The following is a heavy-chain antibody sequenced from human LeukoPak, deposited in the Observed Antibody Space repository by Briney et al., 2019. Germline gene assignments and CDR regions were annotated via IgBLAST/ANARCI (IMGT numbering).Heavy chain of an antibody. Sequence: GASVKVSCKASGYTFTNYGISWVRQAPGQGLEWMGWISTYNGNTNYAQKLQGRVTMTTDTSTSTGYMELWSLRSDDTAVYYCARDLRRSGWYYFDYWGQGTLVTVSS. CDR3: ARDLRRSGWYYFDY. CDR1: GYTFTNYG. D-gene: IGHD3-3*01. CDR2: ISTYNGNT. V-gene: IGHV1-18*01. J-gene: IGHJ4*02.